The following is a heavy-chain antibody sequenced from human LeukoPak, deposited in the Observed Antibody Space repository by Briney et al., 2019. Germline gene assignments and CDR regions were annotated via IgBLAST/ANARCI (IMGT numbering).Heavy chain of an antibody. CDR3: ARAQYYDFWSGYFGY. V-gene: IGHV1-69*04. CDR1: GGTFSSYA. Sequence: GASVKVSCKASGGTFSSYAISWVRQAPGQGLEWMGRIIPILGIANYAQKFQGRVTITADKSTSTAYMELRSLRSDDTAVYYCARAQYYDFWSGYFGYWGQGTLVTVSS. D-gene: IGHD3-3*01. CDR2: IIPILGIA. J-gene: IGHJ4*02.